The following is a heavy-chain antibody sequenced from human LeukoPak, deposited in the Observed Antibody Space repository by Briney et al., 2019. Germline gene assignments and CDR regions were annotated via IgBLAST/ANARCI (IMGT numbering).Heavy chain of an antibody. CDR3: ARRSSGSPPYYFDY. J-gene: IGHJ4*02. CDR1: GFTFSSYW. D-gene: IGHD1-26*01. Sequence: GRSLRLSCAASGFTFSSYWMHWVRQAPGKGLVWVSRINSDGSTTNYADYVKGRFTISRDNAKNTLYLQMNSLRAEDTAVYYCARRSSGSPPYYFDYWGQGTLVTVSS. CDR2: INSDGSTT. V-gene: IGHV3-74*01.